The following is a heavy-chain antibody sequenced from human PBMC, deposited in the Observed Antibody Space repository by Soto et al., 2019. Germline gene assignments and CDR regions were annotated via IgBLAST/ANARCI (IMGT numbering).Heavy chain of an antibody. V-gene: IGHV3-64D*06. CDR3: VKDGRVPAAILYFQH. D-gene: IGHD2-2*01. Sequence: EVQLVESGGGLVQPGGSLRLSCSASGFTFSSYAMHWVRQAPGKGLEYVSAISSNGGSTYYADSVKGRFTISRDNSKNMLYLQMSSLRAEDKAVYYCVKDGRVPAAILYFQHWGQGTLVTVSS. J-gene: IGHJ1*01. CDR2: ISSNGGST. CDR1: GFTFSSYA.